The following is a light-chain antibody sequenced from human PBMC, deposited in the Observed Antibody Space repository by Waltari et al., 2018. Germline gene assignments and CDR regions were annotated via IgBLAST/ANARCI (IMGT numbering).Light chain of an antibody. V-gene: IGKV6-21*01. CDR3: HQTRSLPHT. CDR2: YAS. J-gene: IGKJ5*01. Sequence: EVVLTQSPDFPSVTPEEKVTITCRASQSIGTSLHWYQQKPDQSPKLLIKYASQSFSGVPSRFSGSGSGTEFTLTIHNLEVEDAATYYCHQTRSLPHTFGQGTRLDIK. CDR1: QSIGTS.